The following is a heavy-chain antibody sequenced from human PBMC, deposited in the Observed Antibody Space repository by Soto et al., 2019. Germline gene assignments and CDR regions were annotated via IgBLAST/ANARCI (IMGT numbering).Heavy chain of an antibody. CDR3: AKDYGDFEFIDY. Sequence: SETLSLTCTVSGGSFSSGAYHWSWVRQHPGQGLEWIASISYRGITYSNPSLKSRLSMSVDTSKNQFSLNLTSVTAADTAVYYCAKDYGDFEFIDYWGQGTLVTVSS. D-gene: IGHD4-17*01. J-gene: IGHJ4*02. CDR1: GGSFSSGAYH. CDR2: ISYRGIT. V-gene: IGHV4-31*03.